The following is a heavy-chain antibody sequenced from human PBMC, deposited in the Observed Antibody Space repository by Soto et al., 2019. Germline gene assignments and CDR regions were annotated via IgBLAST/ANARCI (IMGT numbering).Heavy chain of an antibody. D-gene: IGHD6-6*01. CDR3: ARASSSIAARPADAFDI. Sequence: GGSLRLSCAASGFTFSSYWMSWVRQAPGKGLEWVANIKQDGSEKYYVDSVKGRFTISRDNAKNSLYLQMNSLRAEDTAVYYCARASSSIAARPADAFDIWGQGTMVTVSS. CDR2: IKQDGSEK. V-gene: IGHV3-7*03. CDR1: GFTFSSYW. J-gene: IGHJ3*02.